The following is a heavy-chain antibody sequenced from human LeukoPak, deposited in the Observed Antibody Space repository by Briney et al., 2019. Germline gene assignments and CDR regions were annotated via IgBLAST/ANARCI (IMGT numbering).Heavy chain of an antibody. CDR1: GFTFSNYG. J-gene: IGHJ3*02. D-gene: IGHD3-10*01. Sequence: HPGRSLRLSCAASGFTFSNYGMQWVRQAPGKGLEWVAVIWFDGSNKYYADSVKGRFTISRDNSKSTLYLQLNSLRAEDTAVYYCARGGGDDAFDIWGQGTMVTVSS. CDR3: ARGGGDDAFDI. V-gene: IGHV3-33*01. CDR2: IWFDGSNK.